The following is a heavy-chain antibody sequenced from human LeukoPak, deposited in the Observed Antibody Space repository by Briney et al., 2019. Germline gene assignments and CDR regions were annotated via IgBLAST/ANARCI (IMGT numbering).Heavy chain of an antibody. Sequence: SETLALTCGVSGGSITTTNYWSWVRQPPGGGLGWIGEISLAGRTRYNPSLKSRVNISIDESKTHLYPNLASVTAADTAVYYCSRDSGPFCPFGHWGQGTLVVVTS. V-gene: IGHV4-4*02. CDR2: ISLAGRT. CDR1: GGSITTTNY. J-gene: IGHJ4*02. CDR3: SRDSGPFCPFGH. D-gene: IGHD1-26*01.